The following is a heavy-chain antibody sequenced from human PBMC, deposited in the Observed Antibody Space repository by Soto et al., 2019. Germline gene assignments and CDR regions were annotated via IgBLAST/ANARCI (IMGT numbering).Heavy chain of an antibody. CDR2: ISAYNGNT. J-gene: IGHJ4*02. CDR1: GYTFTSYG. V-gene: IGHV1-18*01. Sequence: ASVKVSCKASGYTFTSYGISWVRQAPGQGLEWMGWISAYNGNTNYAQKLQGRVTMTTDTSTSTAYMELRSLRSDDTAVYYCARDGIIAYCGGDCYAGFDYWGQGTLVTV. CDR3: ARDGIIAYCGGDCYAGFDY. D-gene: IGHD2-21*02.